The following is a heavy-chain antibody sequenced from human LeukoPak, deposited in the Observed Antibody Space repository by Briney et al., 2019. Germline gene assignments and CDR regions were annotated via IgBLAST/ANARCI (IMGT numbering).Heavy chain of an antibody. V-gene: IGHV3-30*04. CDR1: GFTFSSYA. CDR2: ISYDGSNK. CDR3: ARHVVAVGFDY. Sequence: GGSLRLSCAASGFTFSSYAMHWVRQAPGKGLEWVAVISYDGSNKYYADSVKGRFTISRDNAKNSLYLHMNSLRAEDTAVYYCARHVVAVGFDYWGQGTLVTVSS. D-gene: IGHD3-22*01. J-gene: IGHJ4*02.